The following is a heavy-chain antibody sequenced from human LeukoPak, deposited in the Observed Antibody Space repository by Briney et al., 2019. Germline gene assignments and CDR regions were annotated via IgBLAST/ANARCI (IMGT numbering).Heavy chain of an antibody. CDR1: GFTFSSYG. D-gene: IGHD3-10*01. J-gene: IGHJ4*02. CDR3: ARGVTMVRGVINYFDY. CDR2: ISGSGGST. V-gene: IGHV3-23*01. Sequence: AGGSLRLSCAASGFTFSSYGMSWVRQAPGKGLEWVSAISGSGGSTYYADSVKGRFTISRDNAKNSLYLQMNSLRAEDTAVYYCARGVTMVRGVINYFDYWGQGTLVTVSS.